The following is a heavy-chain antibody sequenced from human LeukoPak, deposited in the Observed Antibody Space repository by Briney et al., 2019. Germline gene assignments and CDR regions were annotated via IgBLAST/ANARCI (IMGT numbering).Heavy chain of an antibody. CDR2: ISYDGSNK. CDR3: AKSSSSWYLPGAFDI. Sequence: GGSLRLSCAASGFTFSSYSMNWVRQAPGKGLEWVAVISYDGSNKYYADSVKGRFTISRDNSKNTLYLQMNSLRAEDTAAYYCAKSSSSWYLPGAFDIWGQGTMVTVSS. J-gene: IGHJ3*02. V-gene: IGHV3-30*18. D-gene: IGHD6-13*01. CDR1: GFTFSSYS.